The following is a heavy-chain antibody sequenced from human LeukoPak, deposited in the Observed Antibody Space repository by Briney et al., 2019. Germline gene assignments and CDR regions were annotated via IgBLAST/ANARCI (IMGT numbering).Heavy chain of an antibody. CDR3: ARDRAEICSGGSCYYRVNYYYYYMDV. D-gene: IGHD2-15*01. Sequence: ASVKVSCKASGYTFTDYYIHWVRQALGQGLEWMAWIKPSNGDSKYTQKFQGRVTMTRDTSISTAYMELSRLRSDDTAVYYCARDRAEICSGGSCYYRVNYYYYYMDVWGKGTTVTVSS. V-gene: IGHV1-2*02. J-gene: IGHJ6*03. CDR1: GYTFTDYY. CDR2: IKPSNGDS.